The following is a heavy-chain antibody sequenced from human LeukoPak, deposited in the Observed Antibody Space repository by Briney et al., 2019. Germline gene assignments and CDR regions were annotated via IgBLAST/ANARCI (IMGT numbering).Heavy chain of an antibody. J-gene: IGHJ3*02. D-gene: IGHD6-6*01. Sequence: SETLSLTCTVSGNSISSGDNYWSWIRQPAGKGLEWIGRIYNSGSTNYNPPLKSRVTMSVDTSQTQFSLKLSSVTAADTAVYFCARGRSIGARRGAFDIWGQGTMVSVSS. CDR3: ARGRSIGARRGAFDI. CDR1: GNSISSGDNY. V-gene: IGHV4-61*10. CDR2: IYNSGST.